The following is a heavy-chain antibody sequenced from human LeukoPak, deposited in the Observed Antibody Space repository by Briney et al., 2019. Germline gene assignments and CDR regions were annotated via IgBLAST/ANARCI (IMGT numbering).Heavy chain of an antibody. D-gene: IGHD3-22*01. CDR2: IYYSRST. Sequence: SETLSLTCTVSGGSISSSSYYWGWIRQPPGKGLEWIGSIYYSRSTYYNPSLKSRVTISVDTSKNQFSLKLSSVTAADTAVYYCARQDSSGYGDDYWGQGTLVTVSS. J-gene: IGHJ4*02. CDR3: ARQDSSGYGDDY. V-gene: IGHV4-39*01. CDR1: GGSISSSSYY.